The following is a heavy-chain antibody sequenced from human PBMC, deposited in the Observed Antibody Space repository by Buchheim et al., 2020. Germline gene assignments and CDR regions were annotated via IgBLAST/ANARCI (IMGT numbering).Heavy chain of an antibody. CDR3: ARDGDGGAHDY. J-gene: IGHJ4*02. V-gene: IGHV3-11*05. CDR2: ISISSSHT. CDR1: GFTFSDYY. D-gene: IGHD4-23*01. Sequence: QVQLVESGGGLVKPGGSLRLSCAASGFTFSDYYMSWIRQAPGKGLEWVSYISISSSHTTYATSAKGRFTISRDNAKNSLFLQMNSLRADDTAVYHCARDGDGGAHDYWGQGTL.